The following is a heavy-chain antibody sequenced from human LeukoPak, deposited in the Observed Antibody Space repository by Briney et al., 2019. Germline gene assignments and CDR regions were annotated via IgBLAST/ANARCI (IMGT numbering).Heavy chain of an antibody. D-gene: IGHD3-22*01. J-gene: IGHJ4*02. CDR1: GFTFDDYA. CDR3: AKDPPRYYYDSSADY. CDR2: ISWNSGSI. Sequence: GRSLRLSCAASGFTFDDYAMHWVRQAPGKGLEGVSGISWNSGSIGYADSVKGRFTISRDNAKNSLYLQMNSLRAEDTALYYCAKDPPRYYYDSSADYWGQGTLVTVSS. V-gene: IGHV3-9*01.